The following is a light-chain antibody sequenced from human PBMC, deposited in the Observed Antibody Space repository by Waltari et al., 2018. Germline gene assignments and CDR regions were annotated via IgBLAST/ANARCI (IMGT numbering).Light chain of an antibody. J-gene: IGKJ5*01. CDR1: QSVLYNSNNKNY. V-gene: IGKV4-1*01. Sequence: DIVMTQSPDSLAVSLGERATINCKSSQSVLYNSNNKNYLAWYQQKPGQPPQLLIYWASTRESGVPDRFSGSGYGTDFTLTISSLQAEDVAVYYCQQYYSTITFGQGTRLEIK. CDR2: WAS. CDR3: QQYYSTIT.